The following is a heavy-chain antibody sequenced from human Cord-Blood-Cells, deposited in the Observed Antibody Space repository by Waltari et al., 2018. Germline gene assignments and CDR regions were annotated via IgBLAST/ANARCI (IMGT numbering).Heavy chain of an antibody. CDR1: GGSISSSSYY. V-gene: IGHV4-39*01. CDR2: IYYSGST. J-gene: IGHJ3*02. CDR3: ARRGRGDYAFDI. Sequence: QLQLQESGPGLVKPSETLSLTCTVSGGSISSSSYYWGWFRQPPGKGLEWIGSIYYSGSTYYNPSLKSRVTISVDTSKNQFSLKLSSVTAADTAVYYCARRGRGDYAFDIWGQGTMVTVSS. D-gene: IGHD2-21*02.